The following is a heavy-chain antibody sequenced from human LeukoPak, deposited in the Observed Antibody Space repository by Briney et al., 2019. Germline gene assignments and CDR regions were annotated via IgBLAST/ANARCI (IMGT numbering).Heavy chain of an antibody. Sequence: PGGSLRLSCAASGFTFSSYSMNWVRQAPGKGLEWVSSISSSSSYIYYADSVKGRFTISRDNAKNSLYLQMNSLRAEDTAVYYCATSEDYDSSGWLDYWGQGTLVTVSS. D-gene: IGHD3-22*01. J-gene: IGHJ4*02. CDR1: GFTFSSYS. CDR3: ATSEDYDSSGWLDY. CDR2: ISSSSSYI. V-gene: IGHV3-21*04.